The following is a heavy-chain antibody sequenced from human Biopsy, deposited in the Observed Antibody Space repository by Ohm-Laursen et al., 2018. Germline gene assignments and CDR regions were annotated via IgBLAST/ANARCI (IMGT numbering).Heavy chain of an antibody. J-gene: IGHJ4*02. D-gene: IGHD6-13*01. V-gene: IGHV6-1*01. CDR2: TYYRSKWST. CDR3: ARTQSATGKNSFDY. Sequence: QTLSLTCAISGDSVSSNTAAWNWVRQSPSRGLEWLGRTYYRSKWSTDYAVSVKSRITINSDTSKNQFSLQLDSVTPEDTAVYYCARTQSATGKNSFDYWGQGTLVTVSS. CDR1: GDSVSSNTAA.